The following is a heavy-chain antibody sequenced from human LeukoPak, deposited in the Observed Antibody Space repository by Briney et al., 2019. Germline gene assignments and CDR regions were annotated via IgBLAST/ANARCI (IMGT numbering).Heavy chain of an antibody. CDR1: GGSISRSSYY. V-gene: IGHV4-39*01. Sequence: SETLSLTCTVSGGSISRSSYYWGWIRQPPGKGLEWTGTIYYSGSTYYNPSLTSRVTISVDTSKNQFSLKLSSVTAADTAVYYCARHKDYYYSYMDVWGKGTTVTISS. CDR2: IYYSGST. J-gene: IGHJ6*03. CDR3: ARHKDYYYSYMDV.